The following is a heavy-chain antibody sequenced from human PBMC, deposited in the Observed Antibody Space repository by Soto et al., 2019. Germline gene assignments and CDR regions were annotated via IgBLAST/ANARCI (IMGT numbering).Heavy chain of an antibody. Sequence: PSETLSLTCTVSGGSLSSSSYYWGWIRQPPGKGLEWIGSIYYSGSTYYNPSLKSRVTISVDTSKNQFSLKLSSVTAADTAVYYCARLMNGSGSYYKYYYYGMDVWGQGTTVTVSS. V-gene: IGHV4-39*01. J-gene: IGHJ6*02. CDR2: IYYSGST. CDR3: ARLMNGSGSYYKYYYYGMDV. CDR1: GGSLSSSSYY. D-gene: IGHD3-10*01.